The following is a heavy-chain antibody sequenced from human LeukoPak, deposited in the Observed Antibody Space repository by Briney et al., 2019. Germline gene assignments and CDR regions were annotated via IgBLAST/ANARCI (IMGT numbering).Heavy chain of an antibody. CDR3: ARVPGSGNHLDY. CDR1: GFTVSSKY. CDR2: IYSGGST. D-gene: IGHD1-26*01. J-gene: IGHJ4*02. V-gene: IGHV3-66*01. Sequence: GGSLRLSCAASGFTVSSKYMAWFRQAPGKGLEWVSVIYSGGSTYYAGSVKGRFTISRDNSKNTLYLQMNSLRAEDTAVYYCARVPGSGNHLDYWGQGTLVTVSS.